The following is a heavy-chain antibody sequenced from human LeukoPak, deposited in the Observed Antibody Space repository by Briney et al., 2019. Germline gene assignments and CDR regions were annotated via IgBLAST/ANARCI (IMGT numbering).Heavy chain of an antibody. J-gene: IGHJ4*02. CDR1: GFTFSNYA. V-gene: IGHV3-23*01. Sequence: GGSLRLSCAASGFTFSNYAMSWVRQAPGKGLEWVSGISGSGGSTYYGDSAKGRFTISRDNSKNTLYLQMIGLRAEDTALYYCAKALTLTKTLFDYWGQGTLVTVSS. D-gene: IGHD4-17*01. CDR3: AKALTLTKTLFDY. CDR2: ISGSGGST.